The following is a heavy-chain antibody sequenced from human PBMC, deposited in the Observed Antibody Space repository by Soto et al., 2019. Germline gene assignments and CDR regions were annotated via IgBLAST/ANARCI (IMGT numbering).Heavy chain of an antibody. CDR2: ISSSSSTI. Sequence: EVQLVESGGGLVQPGGSLRLSCAASGFTFSSYSMNWVRQAPGKGLEWVSYISSSSSTIYYADSVKGRFTISRDNAKNSLYLQMNSLRAEDTAVYYCARDLNLGYFDYWGQGTLVTVAA. CDR3: ARDLNLGYFDY. J-gene: IGHJ4*02. V-gene: IGHV3-48*01. CDR1: GFTFSSYS.